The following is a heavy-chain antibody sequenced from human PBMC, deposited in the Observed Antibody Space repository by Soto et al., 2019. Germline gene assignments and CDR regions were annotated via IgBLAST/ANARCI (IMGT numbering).Heavy chain of an antibody. CDR3: ATPGEDIVSPRLAPHPKDKREYYYGMDV. Sequence: QVQLVQSGAEVKKPGSSVKVSCKASGGTFSSYAISWVRQAPGQGLEWMGGIIPIFGTANYAQKFQGRVTITADESTSTAYMELSSLRSEDTAVYYCATPGEDIVSPRLAPHPKDKREYYYGMDVWGQGTTVTVSS. CDR2: IIPIFGTA. V-gene: IGHV1-69*12. CDR1: GGTFSSYA. D-gene: IGHD2-15*01. J-gene: IGHJ6*02.